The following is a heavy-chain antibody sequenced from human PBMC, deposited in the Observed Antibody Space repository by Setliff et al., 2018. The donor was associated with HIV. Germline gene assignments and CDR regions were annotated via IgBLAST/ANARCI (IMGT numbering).Heavy chain of an antibody. D-gene: IGHD5-18*01. CDR1: GGSIYSGAYY. CDR2: IYYSGDA. CDR3: ARIAWYSESTYGHDLYYFDF. Sequence: PSETLSLTCTVSGGSIYSGAYYWAWIRQHPGKCLEWIGHIYYSGDAHYNPSLKSRLTISIDTSVNQFSLKLSSVTAADTAVYFCARIAWYSESTYGHDLYYFDFWGQGSLVTVSS. V-gene: IGHV4-31*03. J-gene: IGHJ4*02.